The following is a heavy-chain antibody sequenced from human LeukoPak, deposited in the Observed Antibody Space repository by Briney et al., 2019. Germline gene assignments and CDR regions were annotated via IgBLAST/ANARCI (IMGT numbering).Heavy chain of an antibody. CDR3: ASGYSYGYDS. Sequence: PGGSLRLSCAASGFTFSSYTMNWVRQAPGKGLEWVSSISGSSSYIYYADSVKGRFTISRDNAKNSLYLQMISLRAEDTAVYYCASGYSYGYDSWGQGTLVPVSS. V-gene: IGHV3-21*01. J-gene: IGHJ5*01. CDR2: ISGSSSYI. D-gene: IGHD5-18*01. CDR1: GFTFSSYT.